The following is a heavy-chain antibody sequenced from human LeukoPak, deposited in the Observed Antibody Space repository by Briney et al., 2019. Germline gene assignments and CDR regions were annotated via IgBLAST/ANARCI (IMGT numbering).Heavy chain of an antibody. Sequence: PSETLSLTCTVSGGSISSYYWSWIRQPPGKGLEWIGYIYYSGSTYYNPSLKSRVTISVDTSKNQFSLKLSSVTAADTAVYYCARPEDSSGWSQRDYWGRGTLVTVSS. J-gene: IGHJ4*02. CDR1: GGSISSYY. CDR2: IYYSGST. D-gene: IGHD6-19*01. CDR3: ARPEDSSGWSQRDY. V-gene: IGHV4-59*04.